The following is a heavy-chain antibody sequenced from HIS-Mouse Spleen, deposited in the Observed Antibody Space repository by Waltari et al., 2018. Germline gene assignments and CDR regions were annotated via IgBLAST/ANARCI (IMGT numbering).Heavy chain of an antibody. J-gene: IGHJ4*02. V-gene: IGHV3-30*18. D-gene: IGHD1-26*01. CDR2: ISYDGSNK. Sequence: QVQLVESGGGVVQPGRSLSLSCAASGFTFSSYGMPWVRQAPGKGLEWVAVISYDGSNKYYADSVKGRFTISRDNSKNTLYLQMNSLRAEDTAVYYCAKDRGSQFDYWGQGTLVTVSS. CDR1: GFTFSSYG. CDR3: AKDRGSQFDY.